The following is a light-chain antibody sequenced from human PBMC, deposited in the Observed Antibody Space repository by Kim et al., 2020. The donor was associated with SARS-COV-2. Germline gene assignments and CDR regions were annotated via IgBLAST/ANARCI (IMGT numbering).Light chain of an antibody. CDR1: SIGLRM. CDR3: QVWDTGSDHPI. V-gene: IGLV3-21*04. Sequence: APGKTARIPCGENSIGLRMVHWYQQKPGQAPVLVIYYDTDRPSGIPERFSGSNSGNTATLTISRVEAGDEADYYCQVWDTGSDHPIFGGGTQLTVL. J-gene: IGLJ2*01. CDR2: YDT.